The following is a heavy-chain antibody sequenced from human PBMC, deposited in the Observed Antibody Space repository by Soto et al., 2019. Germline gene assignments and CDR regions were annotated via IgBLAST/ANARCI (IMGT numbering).Heavy chain of an antibody. CDR3: VHTLASSSRNTFDY. D-gene: IGHD6-6*01. J-gene: IGHJ4*02. CDR2: IYGNDDK. V-gene: IGHV2-5*01. CDR1: GFSLSTSKMG. Sequence: SGPTLVNPTQTLTLTCIFSGFSLSTSKMGVGWIRQPPGKALEWFALIYGNDDKRYSPSLKSRLTITKDTSKNQVVLTMTNMDPVDTATYYCVHTLASSSRNTFDYWGQGIQVTVSS.